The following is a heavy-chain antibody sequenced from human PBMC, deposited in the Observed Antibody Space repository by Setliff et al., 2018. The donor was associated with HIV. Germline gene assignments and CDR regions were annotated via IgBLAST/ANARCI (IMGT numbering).Heavy chain of an antibody. V-gene: IGHV4-59*08. CDR3: ARQGAVSADFDS. CDR1: GGSISNYY. J-gene: IGHJ5*01. Sequence: SETLSLTCTVSGGSISNYYWSWIRQSPGKGLEWIGYISNTGNTKYNPSLKSRVTIAGDTSKNQFSVRLTSVTAADTAVYYCARQGAVSADFDSWGQGTLVTVSS. CDR2: ISNTGNT. D-gene: IGHD3-16*01.